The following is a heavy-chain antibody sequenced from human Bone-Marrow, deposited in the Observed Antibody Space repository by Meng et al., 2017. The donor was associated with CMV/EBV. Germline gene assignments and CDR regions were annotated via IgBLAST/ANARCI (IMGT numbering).Heavy chain of an antibody. CDR1: GGSISSSSYY. J-gene: IGHJ4*02. Sequence: SETLSLTCTVSGGSISSSSYYWGWIRQPPGKGLEWIGSIYYSGSTYYNPSLKSRVTISVDTSKNQFSLKLSSVTAADTAVYYCATLSLVGASQKSDYWCQGTLVTVS. CDR2: IYYSGST. D-gene: IGHD1-26*01. V-gene: IGHV4-39*01. CDR3: ATLSLVGASQKSDY.